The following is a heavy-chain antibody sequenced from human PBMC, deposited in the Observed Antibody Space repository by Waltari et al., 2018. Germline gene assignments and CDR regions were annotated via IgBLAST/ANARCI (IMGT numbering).Heavy chain of an antibody. CDR1: GFHFISYA. CDR3: ARHLYSIDYLELGN. Sequence: EVHLLESGGGLAQPGGSLRLPCAASGFHFISYAMSWFRQAPGKGLEWVSGISDSGVITKYADSVKGRFTVSRDNSKNTVFLQLNSLRAEDTAIYYCARHLYSIDYLELGNWGQGTQVTVSS. J-gene: IGHJ4*02. CDR2: ISDSGVIT. D-gene: IGHD3-22*01. V-gene: IGHV3-23*01.